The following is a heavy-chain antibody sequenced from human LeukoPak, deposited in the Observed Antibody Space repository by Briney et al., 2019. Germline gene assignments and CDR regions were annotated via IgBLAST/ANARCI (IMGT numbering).Heavy chain of an antibody. V-gene: IGHV3-23*01. D-gene: IGHD2-2*01. J-gene: IGHJ6*04. Sequence: GGSLRLSCAASGFTFSSYAMSWVRQAPGKGLEWVSAISGSGGSTYYADSVKGRFTISRDNSKNTLHLQMNSLRAEDTAVYYCARYQLLLLWYYYGMDVWGKGTTVTVSS. CDR1: GFTFSSYA. CDR2: ISGSGGST. CDR3: ARYQLLLLWYYYGMDV.